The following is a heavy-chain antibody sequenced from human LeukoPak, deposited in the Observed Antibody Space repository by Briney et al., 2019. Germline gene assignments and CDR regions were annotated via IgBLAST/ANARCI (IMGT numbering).Heavy chain of an antibody. Sequence: GGSLRLSCAASGFTFSSYDMTWVRQTPGKGLQWVALISRSGGTTYYADSVKGRFTISRDNSKNTLYLQMTSLRAEDTAEYYCAKRGGTESFYYYYYMDAWGKGTTVTVSS. CDR2: ISRSGGTT. CDR1: GFTFSSYD. V-gene: IGHV3-23*01. CDR3: AKRGGTESFYYYYYMDA. J-gene: IGHJ6*03. D-gene: IGHD2-15*01.